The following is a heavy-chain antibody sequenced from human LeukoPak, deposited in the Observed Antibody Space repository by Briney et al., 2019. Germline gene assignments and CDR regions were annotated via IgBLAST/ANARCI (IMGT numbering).Heavy chain of an antibody. CDR2: IKQDGSEK. CDR3: ARAKTNAYYYYMDV. J-gene: IGHJ6*03. D-gene: IGHD1-1*01. CDR1: GFTFGSYW. V-gene: IGHV3-7*01. Sequence: GESLRLSCAASGFTFGSYWMTWVRQAPGKGLEWVANIKQDGSEKYYVDSVKDRFAISRDNAKNSVSLQMNSLRAEDTAVYYCARAKTNAYYYYMDVWGKGTTVTVSS.